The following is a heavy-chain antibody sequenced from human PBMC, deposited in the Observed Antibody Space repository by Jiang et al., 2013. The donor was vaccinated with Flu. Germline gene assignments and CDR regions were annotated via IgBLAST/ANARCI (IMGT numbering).Heavy chain of an antibody. CDR2: FYFSGST. CDR3: ARAYLYYFDY. J-gene: IGHJ4*02. D-gene: IGHD2/OR15-2a*01. Sequence: LLKPSETLSLTCTVSGDSISSYYWNWIRQPPGKGLEWIGYFYFSGSTNYNPSLKSRVTISVDTSKNQFSLKLSSVTAADTAVYYCARAYLYYFDYVGPGNPGHRLL. V-gene: IGHV4-59*08. CDR1: GDSISSYY.